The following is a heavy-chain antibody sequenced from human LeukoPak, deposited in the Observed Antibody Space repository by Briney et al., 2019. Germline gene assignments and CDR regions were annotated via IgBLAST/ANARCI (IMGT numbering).Heavy chain of an antibody. CDR3: ARHAAMVRGNFFYYFDY. D-gene: IGHD3-10*01. Sequence: SQTLSLTCTVSGGSISSGGYYWSWIRQHPGKGLEWIGYIYYSGSTYYNPSLKSRVTISVDTSKNQFSLKLSSVTAADTAVYYCARHAAMVRGNFFYYFDYWGQGTLVTVSS. CDR1: GGSISSGGYY. J-gene: IGHJ4*02. V-gene: IGHV4-31*03. CDR2: IYYSGST.